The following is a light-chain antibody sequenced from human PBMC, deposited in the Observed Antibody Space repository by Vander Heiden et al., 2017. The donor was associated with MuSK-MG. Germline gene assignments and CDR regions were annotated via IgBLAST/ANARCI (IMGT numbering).Light chain of an antibody. CDR3: SSYTSSSTLVV. CDR1: SSDVGGYND. Sequence: QSALTQPASVSGSPGQSITISCTGTSSDVGGYNDVSWYTHPPGKAPKLMIYDVSNRPSGVSNRFSGSKSGNTASLTISALQAEDEADYYCSSYTSSSTLVVFGGGTKLTVL. V-gene: IGLV2-14*03. CDR2: DVS. J-gene: IGLJ2*01.